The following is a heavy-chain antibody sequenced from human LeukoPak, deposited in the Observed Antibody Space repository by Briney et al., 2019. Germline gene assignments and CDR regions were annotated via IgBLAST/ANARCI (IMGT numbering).Heavy chain of an antibody. CDR2: ISYDGSNK. Sequence: GGSLRLSCAASGFTFSSYAMHWVRQAPGKGLEWVAVISYDGSNKYYADSVKGRFTISRDNSKNTLYLQMNSLRAEDTAVYYCARGGSGSYLADYYYYSGMAVWGQGTTVTVSS. CDR1: GFTFSSYA. CDR3: ARGGSGSYLADYYYYSGMAV. D-gene: IGHD3-10*01. V-gene: IGHV3-30-3*01. J-gene: IGHJ6*02.